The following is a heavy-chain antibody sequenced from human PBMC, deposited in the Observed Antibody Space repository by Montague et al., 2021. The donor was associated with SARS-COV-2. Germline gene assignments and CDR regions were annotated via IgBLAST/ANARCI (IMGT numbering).Heavy chain of an antibody. V-gene: IGHV4-59*08. CDR3: VRRVVYSSDGSWFYFDY. CDR1: GASINSYS. D-gene: IGHD6-25*01. Sequence: SETLSLTCTVSGASINSYSWSWIRQPPGKGLEWIGHIYSSGITNYSPSLKSRVTISLDTSKSQFSLKLRSVTAADTAVYYCVRRVVYSSDGSWFYFDYWGQGTLVTVSS. CDR2: IYSSGIT. J-gene: IGHJ4*02.